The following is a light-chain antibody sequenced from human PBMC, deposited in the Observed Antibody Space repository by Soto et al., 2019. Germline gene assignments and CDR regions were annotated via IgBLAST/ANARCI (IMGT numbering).Light chain of an antibody. CDR1: SSDVGSYNL. V-gene: IGLV2-23*01. Sequence: QSALTQPASVSGSPGQSITISCTGTSSDVGSYNLVSWYQQHPGKAPKLMIYEGSKRPSGVSNRFSGSKSGNTAAPTISWLQAEDEADYYCCSYAGSSTVVFGGGTKLTVL. CDR3: CSYAGSSTVV. CDR2: EGS. J-gene: IGLJ2*01.